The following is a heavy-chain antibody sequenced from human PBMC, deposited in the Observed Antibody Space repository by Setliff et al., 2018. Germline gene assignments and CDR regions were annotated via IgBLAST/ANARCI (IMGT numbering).Heavy chain of an antibody. Sequence: PSETLSLTCTVSGGSINEANYYWSWIRQPAGKGLEWIGHIYTSGNTNYHPSLKSRVTISGDTSKNQFSLKLTSVTAADTAVYFCARSLGSGSYYNSRPFYSDYWGQGTLVTVSS. CDR1: GGSINEANYY. V-gene: IGHV4-61*09. D-gene: IGHD3-10*01. CDR3: ARSLGSGSYYNSRPFYSDY. J-gene: IGHJ4*02. CDR2: IYTSGNT.